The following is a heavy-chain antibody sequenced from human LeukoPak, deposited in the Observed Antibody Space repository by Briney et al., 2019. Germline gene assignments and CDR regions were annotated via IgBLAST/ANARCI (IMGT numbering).Heavy chain of an antibody. D-gene: IGHD6-13*01. CDR3: ARDRGLSSWYSDY. CDR1: XXSIXSYX. J-gene: IGHJ4*02. Sequence: SETXXXXXXXXXXSIXSYXWSWIRQPAGKGLEWIGRIYTSGSTNYNPSLKSRVTMSVDTSKNQFSLKLSSVTAADTAVYYCARDRGLSSWYSDYWGQGTLVTVSS. V-gene: IGHV4-4*07. CDR2: IYTSGST.